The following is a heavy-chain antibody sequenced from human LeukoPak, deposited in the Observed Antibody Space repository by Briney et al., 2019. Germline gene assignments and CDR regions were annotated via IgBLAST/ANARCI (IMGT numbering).Heavy chain of an antibody. J-gene: IGHJ5*02. D-gene: IGHD6-19*01. V-gene: IGHV4-38-2*02. CDR2: IYHSGST. CDR3: ARVAGGFSSGWRNWFDP. Sequence: PSETLSLTCTVSGYSISSGYYWGWIRQPPGKGLEWIGSIYHSGSTYYNPSLKSRVTISVDTSKNQFSLKLSSVTAADTAVYYCARVAGGFSSGWRNWFDPWGQGTLVTVSS. CDR1: GYSISSGYY.